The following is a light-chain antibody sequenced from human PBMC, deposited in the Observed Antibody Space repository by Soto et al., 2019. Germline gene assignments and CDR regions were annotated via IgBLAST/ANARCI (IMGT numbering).Light chain of an antibody. V-gene: IGKV3-15*01. Sequence: IVMPQSPATLSVSPGERATVSCRARQSVSSNLAWYQQKPGQAPRLLIYGASTRATGIPARFSGSGSGTEFTLTISSLXSEDFAVYYCQQYNNWPPYTFGPGTKVDIK. J-gene: IGKJ3*01. CDR1: QSVSSN. CDR3: QQYNNWPPYT. CDR2: GAS.